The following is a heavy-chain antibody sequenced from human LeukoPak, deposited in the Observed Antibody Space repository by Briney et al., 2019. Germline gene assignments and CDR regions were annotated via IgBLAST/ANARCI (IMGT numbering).Heavy chain of an antibody. CDR2: IYYNGST. D-gene: IGHD6-6*01. J-gene: IGHJ4*02. V-gene: IGHV4-39*01. CDR3: ARYYSSSFYFDY. CDR1: GGSISSSSYY. Sequence: PSETLSLTCTVSGGSISSSSYYWGWIRQPPGKGLEWIGSIYYNGSTYYNPSLKSRVTISVDTSKNQFSLKLSSVTAADTAVYYCARYYSSSFYFDYWGQGTLVTVSS.